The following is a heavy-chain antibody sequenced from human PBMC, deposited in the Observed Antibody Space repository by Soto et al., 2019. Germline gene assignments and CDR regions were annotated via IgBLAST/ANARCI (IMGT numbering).Heavy chain of an antibody. CDR1: GFTFSSYG. Sequence: GGSLRLSCAASGFTFSSYGMHWVRQAPGKGLEWVAVISYDGSNKYYADSVKGRFTISRDNSKNTLYLQMNSLRAEDTAVYYFAKDRAQENSYVIAPDAYWGQGTLVPVSS. CDR2: ISYDGSNK. V-gene: IGHV3-30*18. D-gene: IGHD5-18*01. CDR3: AKDRAQENSYVIAPDAY. J-gene: IGHJ4*02.